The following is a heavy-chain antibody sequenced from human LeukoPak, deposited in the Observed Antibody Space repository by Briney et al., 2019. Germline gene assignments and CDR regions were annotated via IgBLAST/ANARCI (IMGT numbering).Heavy chain of an antibody. CDR1: GGSFSGYY. Sequence: SETLSLTCAVYGGSFSGYYWGWIRQPPGKGLEWIGSIYYSGSTYYNPSLKSRVTISVDTSKNQFSLKLSPVTAADTAVYYCARSNRLGYCSSTSCYISQYYYYGMDVWGQGTTVTVSS. D-gene: IGHD2-2*02. J-gene: IGHJ6*02. CDR3: ARSNRLGYCSSTSCYISQYYYYGMDV. CDR2: IYYSGST. V-gene: IGHV4-39*01.